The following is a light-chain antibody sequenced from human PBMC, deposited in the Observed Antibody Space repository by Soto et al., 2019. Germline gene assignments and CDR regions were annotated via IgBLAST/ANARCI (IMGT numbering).Light chain of an antibody. J-gene: IGLJ1*01. CDR3: SSYTSSSTLYV. V-gene: IGLV2-14*01. CDR2: EVS. CDR1: SSDVGGYNY. Sequence: QSSMTHPASVSGSPGQSITISCTGTSSDVGGYNYVSWYQQHPGKAPKLMIYEVSNRPSGVSNRFSGSKSGNTASLAISGLQAEDEADYYCSSYTSSSTLYVFGTGTKVTV.